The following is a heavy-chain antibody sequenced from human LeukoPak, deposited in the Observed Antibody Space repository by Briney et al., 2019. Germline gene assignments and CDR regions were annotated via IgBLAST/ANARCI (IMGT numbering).Heavy chain of an antibody. Sequence: ESGPTVVNPTQTLTLTCTFSGFSLNTRGVGVGWIRQPPGRALEWLALIYWDDDRRYSPSLKSRLTITKDTSKNQVVLTMTNMDPVDTATYFCAHRKNYYDSSVFDNWGQGTLVTVSS. CDR1: GFSLNTRGVG. V-gene: IGHV2-5*02. D-gene: IGHD3-22*01. CDR2: IYWDDDR. J-gene: IGHJ4*02. CDR3: AHRKNYYDSSVFDN.